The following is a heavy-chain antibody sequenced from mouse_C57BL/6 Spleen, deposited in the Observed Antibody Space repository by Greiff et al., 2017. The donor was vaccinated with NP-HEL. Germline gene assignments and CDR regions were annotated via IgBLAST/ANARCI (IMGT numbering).Heavy chain of an antibody. CDR1: GFTFSSYG. CDR2: ISSGGSYT. D-gene: IGHD1-2*01. V-gene: IGHV5-6*01. Sequence: EVQGVESGGDLVKPGGSLKLSCAASGFTFSSYGMSWVRQTPDKRLEWVAHISSGGSYTSYPDSVKGRFTISRDNAKNTLYLQMSSLKSEDTAMYYCARPHFHYAMDYWGQGTSVTVSS. CDR3: ARPHFHYAMDY. J-gene: IGHJ4*01.